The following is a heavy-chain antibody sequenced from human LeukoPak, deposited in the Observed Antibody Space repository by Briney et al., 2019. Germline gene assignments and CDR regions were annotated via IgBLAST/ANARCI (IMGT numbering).Heavy chain of an antibody. D-gene: IGHD2-2*02. V-gene: IGHV3-21*01. Sequence: GGSLRLSCAASGFTFSSYSMNWVRQAPGKGLEWVSSISSSSSSIYYADSVKGRFTISRDNAKNSLYLQMNSLRAEDTAVYYCARDCSSTSCYTYAFDIWGQGTMVTVSS. CDR3: ARDCSSTSCYTYAFDI. J-gene: IGHJ3*02. CDR2: ISSSSSSI. CDR1: GFTFSSYS.